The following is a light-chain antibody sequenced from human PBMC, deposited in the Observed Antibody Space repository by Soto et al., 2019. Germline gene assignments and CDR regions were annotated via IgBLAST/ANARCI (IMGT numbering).Light chain of an antibody. Sequence: QSALTQPASVSGSPGQSITISCSGTTNDIGGYNYVSWYQHHPGKVPKVIIYEVRNRPSGVSNRFSGSKSGNTASLTISGLQAEDEADYYCCSCTISATLVFGGGTKLTVL. V-gene: IGLV2-14*01. J-gene: IGLJ3*02. CDR1: TNDIGGYNY. CDR3: CSCTISATLV. CDR2: EVR.